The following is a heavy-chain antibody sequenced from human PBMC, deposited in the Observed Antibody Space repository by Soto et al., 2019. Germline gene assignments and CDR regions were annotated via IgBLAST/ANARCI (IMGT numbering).Heavy chain of an antibody. D-gene: IGHD3-22*01. CDR1: GYTFASCY. Sequence: ASVKVSCKASGYTFASCYMHWVRQAPGQGLEWMGIINPSGGSTSYAQKFQGRVTMTRDTSTSTVYMELSSLRSEDTAVYYCARDAGYYDSSGYYCDYWGQGTLVTVSS. J-gene: IGHJ4*02. CDR3: ARDAGYYDSSGYYCDY. V-gene: IGHV1-46*01. CDR2: INPSGGST.